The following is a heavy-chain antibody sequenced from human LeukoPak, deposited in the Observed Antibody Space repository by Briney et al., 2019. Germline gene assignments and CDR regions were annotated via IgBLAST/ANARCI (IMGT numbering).Heavy chain of an antibody. CDR2: ISGTGGNT. Sequence: GGSLRLSCAASGFTLNSYAMTWVRQAPGKGLEWVSSISGTGGNTDYADAVKGRFTISRDNSKNTLYLQMHSLRAEDTAVYYCVKLSSGSGSKFGFDSWGQGTLVTVSS. D-gene: IGHD6-19*01. CDR3: VKLSSGSGSKFGFDS. V-gene: IGHV3-23*01. CDR1: GFTLNSYA. J-gene: IGHJ4*02.